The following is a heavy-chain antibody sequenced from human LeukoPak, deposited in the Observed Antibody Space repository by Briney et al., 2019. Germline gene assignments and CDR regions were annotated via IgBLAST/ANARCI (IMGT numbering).Heavy chain of an antibody. J-gene: IGHJ6*02. V-gene: IGHV3-74*01. Sequence: GGSLRLSCAGSGFTFSTNWMHWVRQAPGKGLVWVSRINGDGSRTNYADSVEGRFTISRDNAKNTVYLQMNSLRAEDTAVYYCARAAAGTGYHGMDVWGQGTTVTVSS. D-gene: IGHD6-13*01. CDR1: GFTFSTNW. CDR2: INGDGSRT. CDR3: ARAAAGTGYHGMDV.